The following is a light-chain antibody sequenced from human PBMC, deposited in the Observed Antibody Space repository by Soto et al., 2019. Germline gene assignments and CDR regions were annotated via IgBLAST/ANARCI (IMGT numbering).Light chain of an antibody. CDR2: GAS. CDR1: QSASSSY. V-gene: IGKV3-20*01. Sequence: DIVLTQSPGTLSLSPGERATLSCRASQSASSSYLAWYQQKPGQAPRLLIYGASSRATGIPDRFSGSGAGTDFTLTINRLEPEDFAVYYCQVYGSSLWTFGQGTKVEV. J-gene: IGKJ1*01. CDR3: QVYGSSLWT.